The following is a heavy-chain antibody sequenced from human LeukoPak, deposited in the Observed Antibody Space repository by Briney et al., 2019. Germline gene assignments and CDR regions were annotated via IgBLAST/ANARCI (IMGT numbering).Heavy chain of an antibody. CDR3: ARGEKSYAY. D-gene: IGHD2-2*01. Sequence: ASVKVSCKTSGYIFRNYAISLVRQAPGQGPEWVGWINPFNADAKYAQKFQGRVTMTTDTSTSTAYLELRSLRYDDTAVYYCARGEKSYAYWGQGTLVTVSS. V-gene: IGHV1-18*01. CDR1: GYIFRNYA. CDR2: INPFNADA. J-gene: IGHJ4*02.